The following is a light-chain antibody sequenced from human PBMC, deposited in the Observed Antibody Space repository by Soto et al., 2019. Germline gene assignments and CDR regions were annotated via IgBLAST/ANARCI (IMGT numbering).Light chain of an antibody. CDR1: SSDVGSYNL. V-gene: IGLV2-23*01. CDR2: EDS. CDR3: CSYARGSTVV. Sequence: QSVLTQPASVSGSPGQSITISCTGTSSDVGSYNLVSWYQQHPGKAPKLMIYEDSKRPSGVSNRFFGSKSGNTASLTISGLQAADEADYFCCSYARGSTVVFGGGTKLTVL. J-gene: IGLJ3*02.